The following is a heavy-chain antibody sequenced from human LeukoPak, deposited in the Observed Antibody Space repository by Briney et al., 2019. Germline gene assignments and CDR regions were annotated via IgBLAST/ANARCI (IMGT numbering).Heavy chain of an antibody. J-gene: IGHJ6*03. D-gene: IGHD1-1*01. CDR2: MQYIGST. Sequence: SETLSLTCTVPGGSISGYYWNWIRQPPGKGLEWIGSMQYIGSTNYNPSLKSRVTTSINMSKNQFSLRVSSVTAADTAVYYCARESTVGYNYMDVWGKGTTVTVSS. CDR1: GGSISGYY. CDR3: ARESTVGYNYMDV. V-gene: IGHV4-59*01.